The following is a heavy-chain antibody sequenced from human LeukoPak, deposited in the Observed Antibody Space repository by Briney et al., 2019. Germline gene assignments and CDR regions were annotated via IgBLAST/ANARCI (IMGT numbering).Heavy chain of an antibody. CDR1: GGTFSSYA. CDR3: ARAPFNRITMVRGVIGWFDP. D-gene: IGHD3-10*01. J-gene: IGHJ5*02. Sequence: SVKVSCKASGGTFSSYAISWVRQAPGQGLEWMGGIIPIFGTANYAQKFQGRVTITADESTSTAYMELSSLRSEDTAVYYCARAPFNRITMVRGVIGWFDPWGQGTLVTVSS. V-gene: IGHV1-69*01. CDR2: IIPIFGTA.